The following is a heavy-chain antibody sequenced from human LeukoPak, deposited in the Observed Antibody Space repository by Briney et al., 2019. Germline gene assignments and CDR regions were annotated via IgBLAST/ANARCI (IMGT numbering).Heavy chain of an antibody. V-gene: IGHV1-46*01. CDR3: ARDLYDSSGYYLPLRY. CDR1: GYTFTSYY. J-gene: IGHJ4*02. Sequence: GASVKVSCKASGYTFTSYYMHWVRQAPGQGLEWMGIINPSGGSTSYAQKLQGRVTMTRDTSASTVYMELSSLRSEDTAVYYCARDLYDSSGYYLPLRYWGQGTLVTVSS. D-gene: IGHD3-22*01. CDR2: INPSGGST.